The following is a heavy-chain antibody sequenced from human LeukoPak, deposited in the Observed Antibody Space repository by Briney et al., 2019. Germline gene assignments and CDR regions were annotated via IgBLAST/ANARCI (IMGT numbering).Heavy chain of an antibody. V-gene: IGHV4-59*01. Sequence: SETLSLTCTVSGDSINYYYWSWIRQSPGKGLEWIGYVYYNGSAKYNPSLKSRVTISVDMSKNQFSLKVSSATAADTAIYYCARKGGHFDYWGQGTLVTVSS. D-gene: IGHD2-15*01. CDR1: GDSINYYY. CDR3: ARKGGHFDY. CDR2: VYYNGSA. J-gene: IGHJ4*02.